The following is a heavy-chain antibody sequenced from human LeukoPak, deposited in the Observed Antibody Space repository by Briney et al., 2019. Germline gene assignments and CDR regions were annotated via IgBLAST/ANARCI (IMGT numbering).Heavy chain of an antibody. J-gene: IGHJ4*02. CDR2: IRYDGSNK. D-gene: IGHD1-1*01. V-gene: IGHV3-30*02. Sequence: QTGGSLRLSCAASGFTFSSYGMHWVRQAPGKGLGWVAFIRYDGSNKYYADSVKGRFTISRDNSKNTLYLQMNSLRAEDMAVYYCAKDRTQGYYFDYWGQGTLVTVSS. CDR1: GFTFSSYG. CDR3: AKDRTQGYYFDY.